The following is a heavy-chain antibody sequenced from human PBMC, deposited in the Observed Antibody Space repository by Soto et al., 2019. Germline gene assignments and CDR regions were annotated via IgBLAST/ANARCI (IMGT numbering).Heavy chain of an antibody. CDR1: GGTFTNYA. D-gene: IGHD3-16*01. V-gene: IGHV1-69*01. J-gene: IGHJ5*01. CDR2: IILLFGTT. Sequence: QVQLVQSGAEVKKPGSSVKVSCKASGGTFTNYAVSWVRQAPGQGPEWMGDIILLFGTTNYAQKFQGRLTIVADQSTSTGYMELTNLRSEDTALYYCARVAYTSGATHWFDFWGQGTLVTVSS. CDR3: ARVAYTSGATHWFDF.